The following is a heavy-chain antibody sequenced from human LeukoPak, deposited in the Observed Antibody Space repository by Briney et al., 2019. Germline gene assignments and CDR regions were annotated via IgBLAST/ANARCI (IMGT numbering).Heavy chain of an antibody. CDR2: TYHSGST. D-gene: IGHD2-2*01. Sequence: PSETLSLTCTVSGYSISSGYYWGRIRQPPGKGLEWIGSTYHSGSTYYNPSLKSRVTISVDTSKNQFSLKLSSVTAADTAVYYCARGLRYCSSTSCYPYWGQGTLVTVSS. J-gene: IGHJ4*02. CDR3: ARGLRYCSSTSCYPY. V-gene: IGHV4-38-2*02. CDR1: GYSISSGYY.